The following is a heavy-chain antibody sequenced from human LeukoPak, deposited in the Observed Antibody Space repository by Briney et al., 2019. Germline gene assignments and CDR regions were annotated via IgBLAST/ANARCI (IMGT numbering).Heavy chain of an antibody. D-gene: IGHD6-6*01. J-gene: IGHJ3*02. Sequence: GGSLRLSCAASGFTFSSYSMNWVRQAPGKGLEWVSYISSSSSTIYYADSVKGRFTISRDNAKNSLYLQMNSLRAEDTAVYYCARDRGIAARPRAFDIWGQGKMVTVSS. CDR1: GFTFSSYS. CDR3: ARDRGIAARPRAFDI. V-gene: IGHV3-48*01. CDR2: ISSSSSTI.